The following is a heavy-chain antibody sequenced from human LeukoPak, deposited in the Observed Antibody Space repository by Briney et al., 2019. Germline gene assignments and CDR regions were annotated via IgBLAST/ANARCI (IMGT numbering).Heavy chain of an antibody. CDR2: IQNDGSNT. CDR1: GFTFSDYG. V-gene: IGHV3-30*02. J-gene: IGHJ6*04. CDR3: AELGITMIGGV. D-gene: IGHD3-10*02. Sequence: GSLRLSCAASGFTFSDYGMNWVRQTPGKGLEWLAFIQNDGSNTFYADSVKGRFTISRDNAKNSLYLQMNSLRAEDTAVYYCAELGITMIGGVWGKGTTVTISS.